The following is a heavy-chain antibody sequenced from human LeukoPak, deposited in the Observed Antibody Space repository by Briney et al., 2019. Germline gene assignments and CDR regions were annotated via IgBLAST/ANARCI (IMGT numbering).Heavy chain of an antibody. D-gene: IGHD3-10*01. V-gene: IGHV4-59*08. CDR3: VRQRGRRVWFDP. J-gene: IGHJ5*02. CDR1: TGAISGYY. CDR2: IYYSGST. Sequence: TSETLSLTCTVSTGAISGYYWSWIRQPPGKGLEWIGYIYYSGSTNYNPSLQSRVTISVDTSNNQFSLRLRSVTAADTAVYYCVRQRGRRVWFDPWGRGTLVTVSS.